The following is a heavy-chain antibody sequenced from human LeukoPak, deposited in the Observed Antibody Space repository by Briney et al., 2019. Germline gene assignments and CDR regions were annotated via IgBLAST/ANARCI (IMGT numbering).Heavy chain of an antibody. V-gene: IGHV3-64*01. J-gene: IGHJ3*01. CDR3: ARVGTGGTYLPWGAFDL. Sequence: GGSLRLSCAASGFTFSLYAMHWVRQAPGKGLEYVSVISSNGASTYYANSVKGRFTISRDNSKNTLYLQMGSLRTEDMAVYFCARVGTGGTYLPWGAFDLWGQGTMVTVSS. D-gene: IGHD1-26*01. CDR2: ISSNGAST. CDR1: GFTFSLYA.